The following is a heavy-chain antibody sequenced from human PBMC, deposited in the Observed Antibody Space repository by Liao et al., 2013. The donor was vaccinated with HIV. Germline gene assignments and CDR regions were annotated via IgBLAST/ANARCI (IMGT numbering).Heavy chain of an antibody. V-gene: IGHV4-34*01. J-gene: IGHJ4*02. CDR1: GGSFNSYY. Sequence: QVQLQQWGAGLLKPSETLSLTCAVYGGSFNSYYWSWIRQPPGKGLEWIGEINHSGTTNYNPSLKSRVTISVDTSKTQFSLTLTSVTAADTAVYYCARGDWPYYFVNWGQGTLVTVSS. CDR3: ARGDWPYYFVN. D-gene: IGHD3/OR15-3a*01. CDR2: INHSGTT.